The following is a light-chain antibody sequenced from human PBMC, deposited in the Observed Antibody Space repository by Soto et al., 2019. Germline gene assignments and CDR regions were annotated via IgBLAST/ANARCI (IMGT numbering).Light chain of an antibody. CDR2: AAS. J-gene: IGKJ2*01. Sequence: EIVMTQSPATLSVSPGERATLSCRASRSVSSNLAWYQQKPGQAPRLLIYAASTRATAIPARFSGSGSGTEFTLTISSLQSEDFAVYYCHQYNNWPPMYTFGQGTKLEIK. CDR3: HQYNNWPPMYT. CDR1: RSVSSN. V-gene: IGKV3-15*01.